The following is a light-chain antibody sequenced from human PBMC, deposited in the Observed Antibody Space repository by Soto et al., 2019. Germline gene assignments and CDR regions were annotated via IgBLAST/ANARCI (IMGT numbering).Light chain of an antibody. V-gene: IGLV1-40*01. CDR2: GNN. Sequence: QSVLTQPPSVSGAPGQRVTISCTGSSSNIGAGHDVHWYLQLPGTAPKLLIYGNNNRPSGVPDRFSGSRSGTSASLAITGLQAEDEADYYCQSYDINLSGPRFGGGTKLTVL. CDR1: SSNIGAGHD. J-gene: IGLJ2*01. CDR3: QSYDINLSGPR.